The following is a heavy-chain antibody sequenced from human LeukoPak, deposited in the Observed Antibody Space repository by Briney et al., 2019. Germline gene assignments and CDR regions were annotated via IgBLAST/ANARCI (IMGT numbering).Heavy chain of an antibody. CDR1: GFTLSNYG. V-gene: IGHV3-33*06. D-gene: IGHD7-27*01. CDR3: AKSGRNWAYLEY. CDR2: IWYDGTNK. J-gene: IGHJ4*02. Sequence: GRSLRLSCAVSGFTLSNYGVHWVRQAPGRGLEWVAVIWYDGTNKYYADSVRGRFTISRDSSKNTLYLQMNSLRAEDTAVYYCAKSGRNWAYLEYWGQGTLVTVSS.